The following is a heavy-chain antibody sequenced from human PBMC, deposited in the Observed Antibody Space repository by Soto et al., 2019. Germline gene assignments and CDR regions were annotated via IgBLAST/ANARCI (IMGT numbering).Heavy chain of an antibody. J-gene: IGHJ4*02. Sequence: PGGSLRLSCAASGFTFSNYRMSWVRQAPGKGLEWVANIKEDGGGEFYVDSVKGRFTISRDNAKNSLYLQMNSLRVEDTAVYYCARGLIWGDSDYDYWGQGTLVTVSS. V-gene: IGHV3-7*05. CDR3: ARGLIWGDSDYDY. CDR1: GFTFSNYR. D-gene: IGHD5-12*01. CDR2: IKEDGGGE.